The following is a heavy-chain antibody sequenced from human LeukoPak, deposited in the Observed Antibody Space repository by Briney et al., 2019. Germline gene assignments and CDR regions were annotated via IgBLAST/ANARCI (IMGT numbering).Heavy chain of an antibody. J-gene: IGHJ6*03. CDR3: ARTDDFWSGYGFYYYMNV. CDR2: IKQDGIEK. CDR1: GFTFSRYW. Sequence: GGSQRLSCAASGFTFSRYWMSWVRQAPGNGLEWVANIKQDGIEKDYVDSVKGRFTISIDNAKNSLYLQMNSLRAEDTAVYYCARTDDFWSGYGFYYYMNVWGKGTTVTVSS. V-gene: IGHV3-7*04. D-gene: IGHD3-3*01.